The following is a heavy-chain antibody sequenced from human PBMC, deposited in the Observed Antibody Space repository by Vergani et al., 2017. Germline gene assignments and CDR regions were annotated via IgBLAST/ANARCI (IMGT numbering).Heavy chain of an antibody. Sequence: EVQLLQSEGAVVQPGGSLRLSCVASGSTFSSHAMSWVRQGHGQGLEWVSSINTNGDYTRYGDSVKGRFTISRDNSKSTLYLQMNSLRAEDTAIYYCAKGGWNYWFDSWGQGTLVIVS. D-gene: IGHD1-1*01. CDR3: AKGGWNYWFDS. V-gene: IGHV3-23*01. J-gene: IGHJ5*01. CDR1: GSTFSSHA. CDR2: INTNGDYT.